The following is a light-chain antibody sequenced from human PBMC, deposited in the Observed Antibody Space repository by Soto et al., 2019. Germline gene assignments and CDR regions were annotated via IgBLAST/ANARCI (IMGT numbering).Light chain of an antibody. CDR3: QQYESLPLT. CDR2: KAS. CDR1: QTIDSW. Sequence: DIQMTQSPSTLSASVGDRVTITCRASQTIDSWLAWYQQRPGKPPNLLIYKASTLASGVPSRFSGSGSGTEFTLTINSLQPDDFATYYCQQYESLPLTFGQGTRLEIK. V-gene: IGKV1-5*03. J-gene: IGKJ5*01.